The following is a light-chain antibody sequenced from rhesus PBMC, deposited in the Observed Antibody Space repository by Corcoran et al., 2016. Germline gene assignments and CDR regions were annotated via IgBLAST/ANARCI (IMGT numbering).Light chain of an antibody. CDR1: ESVGSY. Sequence: EIVMTQSPATLSLSPGETATLSCRASESVGSYLAWYQQKPGQAPKLLVHSAYFRATGIPDRFSGSGSRTEFTLTISSLEPEDVGVYHCQQYNDVLALTFGGGTKVEIK. V-gene: IGKV3-40*03. CDR3: QQYNDVLALT. CDR2: SAY. J-gene: IGKJ4*01.